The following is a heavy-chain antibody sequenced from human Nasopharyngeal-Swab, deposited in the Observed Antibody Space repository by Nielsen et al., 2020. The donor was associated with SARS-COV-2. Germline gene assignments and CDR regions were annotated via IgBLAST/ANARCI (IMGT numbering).Heavy chain of an antibody. V-gene: IGHV1-3*01. CDR2: IIPGNGNT. CDR3: ARSGWLPWFDY. Sequence: ASVTVSCKASGYTFTNNPIHWVRQAPGQGLEWMGWIIPGNGNTKYSQKFQGRVTISRDTSATTVYMEMSSLRSEDTTVYFCARSGWLPWFDYWGQGTLVTVSS. J-gene: IGHJ4*02. D-gene: IGHD6-19*01. CDR1: GYTFTNNP.